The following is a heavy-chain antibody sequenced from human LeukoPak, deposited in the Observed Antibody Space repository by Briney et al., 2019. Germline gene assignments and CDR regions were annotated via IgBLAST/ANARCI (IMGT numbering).Heavy chain of an antibody. CDR1: GFTFSNYF. Sequence: GGSLRLSCAASGFTFSNYFMYWVRQAPGKGLEWVAVVSNDGDNKQYTNSVKGRFTIFRDNAKNSLYLQMNSLRAEDTAVYYCARVGYSGTWYLDYWGQGTLVTVSS. D-gene: IGHD6-13*01. CDR2: VSNDGDNK. V-gene: IGHV3-30-3*01. CDR3: ARVGYSGTWYLDY. J-gene: IGHJ4*02.